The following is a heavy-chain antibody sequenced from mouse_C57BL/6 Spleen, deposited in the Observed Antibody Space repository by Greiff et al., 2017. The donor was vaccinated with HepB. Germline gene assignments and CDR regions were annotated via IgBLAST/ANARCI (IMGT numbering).Heavy chain of an antibody. CDR3: ARGGLGPYYYAMDY. V-gene: IGHV1-26*01. Sequence: VQLQQSGPELVKPGASVKISCKASGYTFTDYYMNWVKQSHGKSLEWIGDINPNNGGTSYNQKFKGKATLTVDKSSSTAYMELRSLTSEDSAVYYCARGGLGPYYYAMDYWGQGTSVTVSS. CDR2: INPNNGGT. CDR1: GYTFTDYY. D-gene: IGHD4-1*01. J-gene: IGHJ4*01.